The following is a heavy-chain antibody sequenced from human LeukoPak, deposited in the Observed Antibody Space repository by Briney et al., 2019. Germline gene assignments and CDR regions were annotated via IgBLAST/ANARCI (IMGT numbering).Heavy chain of an antibody. D-gene: IGHD3-3*01. Sequence: ASVKVSCKASGYTFTSYYMHWVRQAPGQGLEWMGIINPSGGSTSYAQKFQGRVTITADESTSTAYMELSSLRSEDTAVYYCARGITIFGVVIINYYGMDVWGQGTTVTVSS. J-gene: IGHJ6*02. CDR1: GYTFTSYY. V-gene: IGHV1-46*01. CDR3: ARGITIFGVVIINYYGMDV. CDR2: INPSGGST.